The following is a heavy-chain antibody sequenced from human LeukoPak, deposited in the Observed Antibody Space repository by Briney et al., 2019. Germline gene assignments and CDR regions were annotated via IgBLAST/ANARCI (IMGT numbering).Heavy chain of an antibody. D-gene: IGHD4-17*01. Sequence: SVKVSCKASGGTFSSYAISWVRQAPGQGLEWMGGIIPIFGSANYAQKFQGRVTITADESTSTAYMELSSLRSEDTAVYYCARFEKNPYGDYGSWYFDYWGQGTLVTVSS. CDR1: GGTFSSYA. CDR3: ARFEKNPYGDYGSWYFDY. V-gene: IGHV1-69*01. J-gene: IGHJ4*02. CDR2: IIPIFGSA.